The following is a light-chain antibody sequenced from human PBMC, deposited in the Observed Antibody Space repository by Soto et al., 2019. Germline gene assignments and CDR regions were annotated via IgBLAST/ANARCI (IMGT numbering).Light chain of an antibody. V-gene: IGLV4-69*01. CDR3: QTWGTGVV. CDR2: LNSDGSH. J-gene: IGLJ2*01. CDR1: SGHSSYA. Sequence: QSVLTQSPSASASLGASVKLTCTLSSGHSSYAIAWHQQQPEKGPRYLIKLNSDGSHSKGDGIPDRFSGSSSGAERYLTISSLQSEDEADYYCQTWGTGVVFGEGTQLTVL.